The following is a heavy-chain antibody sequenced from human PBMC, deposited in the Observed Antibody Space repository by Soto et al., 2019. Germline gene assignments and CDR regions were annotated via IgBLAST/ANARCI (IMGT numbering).Heavy chain of an antibody. CDR3: ARGEHLGYCSGGSCYPHDY. CDR2: INAGNGNT. Sequence: ASVKVSCKASGYTFTSYAMHWVRQAPGQRLEWMGWINAGNGNTKYSQKFQGRVTITRDTSASTAYMELSSLRSEDTAVYYCARGEHLGYCSGGSCYPHDYWGQGTLVTVSS. J-gene: IGHJ4*02. CDR1: GYTFTSYA. D-gene: IGHD2-15*01. V-gene: IGHV1-3*01.